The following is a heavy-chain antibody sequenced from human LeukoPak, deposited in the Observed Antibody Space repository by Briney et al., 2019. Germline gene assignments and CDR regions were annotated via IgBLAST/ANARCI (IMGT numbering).Heavy chain of an antibody. D-gene: IGHD3-10*01. J-gene: IGHJ4*02. V-gene: IGHV3-66*01. CDR3: ARVEREYYYGSGSYYIFDY. Sequence: GGSLRLSWAASGFTVSSNYMSWVRQAPGKGLEWVSVIYSGGSTYYADSVKGRFTISRDNSKNTLYLQMNSLRAEDTAVYYCARVEREYYYGSGSYYIFDYWGQGTLVTVSS. CDR1: GFTVSSNY. CDR2: IYSGGST.